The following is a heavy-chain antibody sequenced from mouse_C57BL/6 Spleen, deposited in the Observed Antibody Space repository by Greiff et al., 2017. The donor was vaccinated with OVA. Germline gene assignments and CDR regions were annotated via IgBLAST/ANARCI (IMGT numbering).Heavy chain of an antibody. CDR1: GYTFTSYW. CDR2: IDPSDSYT. Sequence: QVQLKQSGAELVMPGASVKLSCKASGYTFTSYWVHWVKQRPGQGLEWIGEIDPSDSYTNYNQKFKGKSTLTVDKSSSTAYMQLSSLTSEDSAVYYCARGGYYYGLYYAMDYWGQGTSVTVSS. J-gene: IGHJ4*01. D-gene: IGHD1-1*01. V-gene: IGHV1-69*01. CDR3: ARGGYYYGLYYAMDY.